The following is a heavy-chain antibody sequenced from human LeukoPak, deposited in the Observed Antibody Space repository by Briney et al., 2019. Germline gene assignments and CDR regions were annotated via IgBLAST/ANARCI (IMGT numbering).Heavy chain of an antibody. V-gene: IGHV3-15*01. J-gene: IGHJ2*01. CDR1: EFTFSDAW. Sequence: PGGSLRLSCVASEFTFSDAWMSWVRQAPGKGLEWLGRIRRKTDGGTADCAAPVKGRFTISRDDSKNTLYLQMNSLNTEDTAVYYCTTEFNWYLNLWGRGTLVTVSS. CDR3: TTEFNWYLNL. CDR2: IRRKTDGGTA.